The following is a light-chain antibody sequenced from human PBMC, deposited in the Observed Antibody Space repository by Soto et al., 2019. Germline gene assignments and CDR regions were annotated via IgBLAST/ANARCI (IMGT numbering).Light chain of an antibody. CDR3: SSYTSSSTRGVV. Sequence: QPASVSGSPGQSITISCTGTSSDVGGYNYVSWYQQHPGKAPKLMIYDVSNRPSGVSNRFSGSKSGNTASLTISGLQAEDEADYYCSSYTSSSTRGVVFGGGTKVTVL. CDR1: SSDVGGYNY. J-gene: IGLJ2*01. V-gene: IGLV2-14*01. CDR2: DVS.